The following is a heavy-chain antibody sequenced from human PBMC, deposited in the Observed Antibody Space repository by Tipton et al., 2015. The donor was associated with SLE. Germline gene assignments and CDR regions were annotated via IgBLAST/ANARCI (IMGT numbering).Heavy chain of an antibody. Sequence: TLSLTCTVSGGSISSYYWSWIRQPPGKGLEWIGYIYYSGSTNYNPSLKSRVTISVDTSKNQFSLKLSSVTAADTAVYYCARANGDYDQDYWGQGTLVTVSS. V-gene: IGHV4-59*01. CDR3: ARANGDYDQDY. D-gene: IGHD4-17*01. J-gene: IGHJ4*02. CDR1: GGSISSYY. CDR2: IYYSGST.